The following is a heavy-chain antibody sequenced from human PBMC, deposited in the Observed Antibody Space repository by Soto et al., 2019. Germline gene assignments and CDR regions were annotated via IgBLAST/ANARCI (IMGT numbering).Heavy chain of an antibody. CDR1: GFTFSGSA. CDR2: IRSKANSYAT. Sequence: EVQLVESGGGLVQPGGSLKLSCAVSGFTFSGSAIHWVRQASGKGLEWVGRIRSKANSYATAYAASVKGRFTISRDNSKNTLYLQMNSLRAEDTAVYYCAREGGMDVWGQGTTVTVSS. J-gene: IGHJ6*02. V-gene: IGHV3-73*02. CDR3: AREGGMDV.